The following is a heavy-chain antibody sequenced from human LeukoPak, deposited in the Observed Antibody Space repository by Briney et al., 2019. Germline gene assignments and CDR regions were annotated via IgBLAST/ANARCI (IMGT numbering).Heavy chain of an antibody. Sequence: PGRSLRLSCAASGFIFSSYGMHWVRQAPGKGLEWVAVISYDGSETYYTQSVRGRFTISRDNSKNTLHLEMNSLRPEDTAVYYCAKDRRPNSYSSSWLDYWGQGTLITVSS. V-gene: IGHV3-30*18. J-gene: IGHJ4*02. CDR1: GFIFSSYG. CDR3: AKDRRPNSYSSSWLDY. CDR2: ISYDGSET. D-gene: IGHD6-13*01.